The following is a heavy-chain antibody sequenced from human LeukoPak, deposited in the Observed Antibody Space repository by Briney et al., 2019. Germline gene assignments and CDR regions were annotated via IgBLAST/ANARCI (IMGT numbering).Heavy chain of an antibody. CDR2: KSYDGSNK. J-gene: IGHJ4*02. CDR3: AGRYCSSTSCYGHFDY. D-gene: IGHD2-2*01. Sequence: GGSLRLSCAASGFTFSSYAMHWVRQAPGKGLEWVAVKSYDGSNKYYADSVKGRFTISRDNSKNTLYLQMNSLRAEDTAVYYCAGRYCSSTSCYGHFDYWGQGTLVTVSS. V-gene: IGHV3-30*04. CDR1: GFTFSSYA.